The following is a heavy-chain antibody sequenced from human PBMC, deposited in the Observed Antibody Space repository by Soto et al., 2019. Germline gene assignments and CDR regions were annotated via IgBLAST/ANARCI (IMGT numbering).Heavy chain of an antibody. Sequence: QVQLVQSGAEVKKPGSSVKVSCKASGGTFSSYAISWVRQAPGQGLEWMGGIIPIFGTANYAQKFQGRVTISADKSTSTGYMELSSLRSEDTAVYYCGRGGCSSTSCYNGIDWFDPWGQGTLVTVSS. CDR2: IIPIFGTA. J-gene: IGHJ5*02. D-gene: IGHD2-2*02. CDR3: GRGGCSSTSCYNGIDWFDP. V-gene: IGHV1-69*06. CDR1: GGTFSSYA.